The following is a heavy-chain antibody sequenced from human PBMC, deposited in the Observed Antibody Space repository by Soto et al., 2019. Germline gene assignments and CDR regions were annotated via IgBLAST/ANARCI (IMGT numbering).Heavy chain of an antibody. Sequence: QVQLVQSGAEVKMPGASVKVSCKASGYTFTSYGISWVRQAPGQGLEWMGWISAYNGNTNYAQKLQGRVTMTTDTSTSTAYMELRSLRSDDTAVYYCASDLPVYSSSSNPYYYYYGMDAWGQGTTVTVFS. V-gene: IGHV1-18*01. D-gene: IGHD6-6*01. CDR2: ISAYNGNT. J-gene: IGHJ6*02. CDR3: ASDLPVYSSSSNPYYYYYGMDA. CDR1: GYTFTSYG.